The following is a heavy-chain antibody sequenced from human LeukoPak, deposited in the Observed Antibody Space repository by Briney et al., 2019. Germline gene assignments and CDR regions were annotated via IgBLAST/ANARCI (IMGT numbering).Heavy chain of an antibody. D-gene: IGHD3-10*01. Sequence: SETLSLTCTVSGGSISSSSYYWGWIRQPPGKGLEWIGSIYYSGSTYYNPSLKSRVTISVDTSKNQFSLKLSSVTTADTAVYYCARHSGATYYYGSGSPTTFDYWGQGTLVTVSS. J-gene: IGHJ4*02. CDR2: IYYSGST. CDR3: ARHSGATYYYGSGSPTTFDY. CDR1: GGSISSSSYY. V-gene: IGHV4-39*01.